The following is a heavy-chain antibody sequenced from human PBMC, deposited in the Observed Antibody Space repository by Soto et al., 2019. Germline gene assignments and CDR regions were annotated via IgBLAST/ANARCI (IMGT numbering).Heavy chain of an antibody. D-gene: IGHD3-10*01. V-gene: IGHV2-5*02. CDR1: GFSLSTSGVG. Sequence: SGPTLVNPTQTLTLTCTFSGFSLSTSGVGVGWIRQPPGKALEWLALIYWDDDKRYSPSLKSRLTITKDTSKNQVVLTMTNMDPVDTATYYCAHRRFYYGSGSYYFDYWGQGTLVTVSS. J-gene: IGHJ4*02. CDR3: AHRRFYYGSGSYYFDY. CDR2: IYWDDDK.